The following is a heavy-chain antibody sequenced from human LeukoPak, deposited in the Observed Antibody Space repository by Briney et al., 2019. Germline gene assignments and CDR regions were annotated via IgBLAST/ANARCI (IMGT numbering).Heavy chain of an antibody. D-gene: IGHD6-19*01. CDR1: GYRFTSYW. CDR2: IYPGDSDT. V-gene: IGHV5-51*01. Sequence: GESLKISCKGSGYRFTSYWIAWVRPMPGKGLEWMGSIYPGDSDTRYSPSFQGQVTISADKSITTAYLQWSSLKASDTAMYYCATPQVSGWNFDYWGQGTLVTVSS. J-gene: IGHJ4*02. CDR3: ATPQVSGWNFDY.